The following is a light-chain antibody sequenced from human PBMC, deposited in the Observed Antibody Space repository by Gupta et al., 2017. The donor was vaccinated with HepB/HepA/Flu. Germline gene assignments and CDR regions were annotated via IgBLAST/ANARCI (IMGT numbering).Light chain of an antibody. Sequence: DIQMTPSPSSVSASVGDTVTITCRASQGISWLAWYQQKPGKAPNLLIYAASTLQSGVPSRISGSGSGTSFTLTISSLQPEDFATYYCQQANSFPLTFGQGTRLEIK. CDR3: QQANSFPLT. V-gene: IGKV1D-12*01. J-gene: IGKJ5*01. CDR2: AAS. CDR1: QGISW.